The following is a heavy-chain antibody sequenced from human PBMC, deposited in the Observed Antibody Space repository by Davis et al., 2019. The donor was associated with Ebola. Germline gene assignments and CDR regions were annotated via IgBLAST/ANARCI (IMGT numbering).Heavy chain of an antibody. CDR1: GFTFSSYA. J-gene: IGHJ4*02. CDR2: ITGSGATK. CDR3: AKGGSSWYAAYVDY. D-gene: IGHD6-13*01. V-gene: IGHV3-23*01. Sequence: GESLKISCAASGFTFSSYAMSWVRQAPGKGLEWVSVITGSGATKYYADSVKGRFTISRDNSKNTLYLQMNSLRAEDTAVYYCAKGGSSWYAAYVDYWGQGTLVTVSS.